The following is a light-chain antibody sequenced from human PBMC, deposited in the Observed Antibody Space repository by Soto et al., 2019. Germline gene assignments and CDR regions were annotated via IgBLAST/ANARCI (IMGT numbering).Light chain of an antibody. CDR1: SSNIGSNT. Sequence: QSVLTQPPSVSGTPGQRVTISCAGSSSNIGSNTVTWYQQLPGTAPKLLIYDAHQRPSGIPDRFSGSTSGTSASLAISWLQSEDEDDYYCAAWDDSLNIFVFATGTKLTVL. CDR2: DAH. V-gene: IGLV1-44*01. CDR3: AAWDDSLNIFV. J-gene: IGLJ1*01.